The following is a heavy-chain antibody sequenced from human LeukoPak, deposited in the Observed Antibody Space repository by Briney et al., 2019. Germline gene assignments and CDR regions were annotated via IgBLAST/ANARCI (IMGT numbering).Heavy chain of an antibody. V-gene: IGHV1-18*01. CDR1: GYTFTSYG. J-gene: IGHJ5*02. Sequence: ASVKVSCKASGYTFTSYGISWVRQAPGQGLEWMGWISAYNSNTNYAQKLQGRVTMTTDTSTSTAYMELRSLRSDDTAVYYCAREVYGCSGGSCYEGENWFDPWGQGTLVTVSS. CDR2: ISAYNSNT. D-gene: IGHD2-15*01. CDR3: AREVYGCSGGSCYEGENWFDP.